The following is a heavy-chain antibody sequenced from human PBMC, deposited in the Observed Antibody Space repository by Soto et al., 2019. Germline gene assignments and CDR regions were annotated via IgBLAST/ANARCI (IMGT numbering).Heavy chain of an antibody. J-gene: IGHJ5*02. D-gene: IGHD1-26*01. CDR2: ISAYNGNT. CDR1: GYTFTSYG. CDR3: ARGSPRSWEGNWFDP. V-gene: IGHV1-18*01. Sequence: QVQLVQSGAEVKKPGASVKVSCKASGYTFTSYGISWVRQAPGQGLEWMGWISAYNGNTNYAQKLQGRVTMTTDTATSTAYVERRSLRSDDTAVYYCARGSPRSWEGNWFDPWGQGTLVTVSS.